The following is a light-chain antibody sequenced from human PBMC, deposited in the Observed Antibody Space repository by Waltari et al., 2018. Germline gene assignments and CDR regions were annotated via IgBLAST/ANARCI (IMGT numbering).Light chain of an antibody. J-gene: IGLJ3*02. CDR3: CSYAGSAISM. Sequence: QSALTQTASVSGSPGQAITISCSGTTSDIGKYNLVSWYQQHPGKAPPLIIYDVNKRPSGVSNRFSGSKSGNTAFLTISGLQSADEADYYCCSYAGSAISMFGGGTKVTVL. CDR2: DVN. CDR1: TSDIGKYNL. V-gene: IGLV2-23*02.